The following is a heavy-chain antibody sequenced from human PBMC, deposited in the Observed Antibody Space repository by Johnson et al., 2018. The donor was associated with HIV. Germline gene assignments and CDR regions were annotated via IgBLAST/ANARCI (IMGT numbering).Heavy chain of an antibody. J-gene: IGHJ3*02. CDR2: ISYDGGNK. CDR3: AKDITVVMHGAGAFDI. D-gene: IGHD4-23*01. V-gene: IGHV3-30-3*01. Sequence: QLVESGGGVVQPGRSLRLSCAASGFTFSSYAMHWVRQAPGKGLEWVAVISYDGGNKYYADSVRGRISISRDNSKKTLYLQMNSLRAEDTALYYCAKDITVVMHGAGAFDIWGQGTMVTVSS. CDR1: GFTFSSYA.